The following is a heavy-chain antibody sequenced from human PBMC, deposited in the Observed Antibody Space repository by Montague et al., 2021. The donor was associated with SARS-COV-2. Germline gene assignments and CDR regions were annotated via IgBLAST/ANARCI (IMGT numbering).Heavy chain of an antibody. CDR3: AREREVSMLYYYYGMDV. CDR2: ISSSSNYI. V-gene: IGHV3-21*01. CDR1: GLTFNDYT. Sequence: SLRLSCAASGLTFNDYTLNWVRQAPGKGLEWVSSISSSSNYIYYSDSAKGRFTISRDNAKNTLYLQMNSLRAEDTAVYFCAREREVSMLYYYYGMDVWGQGTTVTVSS. J-gene: IGHJ6*02. D-gene: IGHD2-8*01.